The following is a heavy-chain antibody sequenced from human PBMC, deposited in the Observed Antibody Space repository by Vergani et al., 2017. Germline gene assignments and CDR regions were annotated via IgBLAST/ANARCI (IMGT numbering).Heavy chain of an antibody. CDR1: GFSLSRFW. J-gene: IGHJ2*01. D-gene: IGHD5-24*01. CDR3: VRLPRDPWNFDL. CDR2: ISPDGSAT. V-gene: IGHV3-7*01. Sequence: EVQLVESGGGLVKPGGSLRLSCAASGFSLSRFWMSWVRQAPVKGLAWVAHISPDGSATSYVDSVKGRFTISRDNTKNSLSVQMSGLRVEDTAVYYCVRLPRDPWNFDLWGRGTLITVSS.